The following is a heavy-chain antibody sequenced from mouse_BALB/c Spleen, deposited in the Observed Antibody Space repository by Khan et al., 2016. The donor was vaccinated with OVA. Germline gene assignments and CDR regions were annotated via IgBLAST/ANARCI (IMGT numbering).Heavy chain of an antibody. V-gene: IGHV3-2*02. CDR1: GYLISSDYA. CDR2: ISYSGNT. D-gene: IGHD2-10*02. Sequence: EVELVESGPGLVKPSQSLTLTCTVTGYLISSDYACNWIRQFPGNKLEWMGYISYSGNTKYTPCLKSRFSVTRDTSKNQLYLHLNSVTTEDTATYYCARMYGGDFDYWGQGTLLTVSA. J-gene: IGHJ2*01. CDR3: ARMYGGDFDY.